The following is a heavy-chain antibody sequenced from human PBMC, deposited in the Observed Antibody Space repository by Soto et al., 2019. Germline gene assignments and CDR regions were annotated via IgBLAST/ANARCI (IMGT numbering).Heavy chain of an antibody. CDR2: INHSGST. Sequence: SETLSLTCAVYVGSFIGYDWSWIRQPPGKGLGWMGEINHSGSTNYNPSLKSRVTISVDTSKNEFSLKLSSVTAADTAVYYCARGPPSVVVTAIPRLNWFGPWGQGTPVTVSS. CDR3: ARGPPSVVVTAIPRLNWFGP. CDR1: VGSFIGYD. V-gene: IGHV4-34*01. D-gene: IGHD2-21*02. J-gene: IGHJ5*02.